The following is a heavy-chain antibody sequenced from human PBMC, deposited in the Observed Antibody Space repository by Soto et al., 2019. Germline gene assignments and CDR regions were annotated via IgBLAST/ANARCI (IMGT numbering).Heavy chain of an antibody. CDR2: IYETGRT. J-gene: IGHJ4*02. Sequence: QVQLRETGPGLVKPSGTLSLICSVSGGSLGTSNWWSWVRQSPGKGLQWIGDIYETGRTKYNPALQSSLTIAVDEGKPQFSLKLASVTAADTAVYYCARRKLRFFEWTLGPFDSRGQGNVVIVSA. D-gene: IGHD3-3*01. V-gene: IGHV4-4*02. CDR1: GGSLGTSNW. CDR3: ARRKLRFFEWTLGPFDS.